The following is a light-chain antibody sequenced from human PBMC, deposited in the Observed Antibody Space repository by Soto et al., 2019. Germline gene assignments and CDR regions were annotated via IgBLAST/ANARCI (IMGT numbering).Light chain of an antibody. V-gene: IGKV1-39*01. CDR3: QQSYSTPIT. CDR1: QTISSY. J-gene: IGKJ5*01. CDR2: VAS. Sequence: DIQITQSPSSLSASVGDRVTITCRASQTISSYLNWYQQKPGKAPKRLIYVASSLQGGVPSRFSGSGSGTDFTLTIGRLQPDDFATYYCQQSYSTPITFGQGTRLEIK.